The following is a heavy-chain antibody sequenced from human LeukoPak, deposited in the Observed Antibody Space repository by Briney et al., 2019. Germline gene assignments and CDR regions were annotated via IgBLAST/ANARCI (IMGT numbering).Heavy chain of an antibody. CDR3: ARVSPYYYDSSGMDV. CDR1: GYTFTSYY. D-gene: IGHD3-22*01. Sequence: ASVKVSCKASGYTFTSYYMHWVRQAPGQGLEWMGIINPSGGSTSYAQKFQGRVTMTRNTSISTAYMELSSLRSEDTAVYYCARVSPYYYDSSGMDVWGQGTTVTVSS. CDR2: INPSGGST. J-gene: IGHJ6*02. V-gene: IGHV1-46*01.